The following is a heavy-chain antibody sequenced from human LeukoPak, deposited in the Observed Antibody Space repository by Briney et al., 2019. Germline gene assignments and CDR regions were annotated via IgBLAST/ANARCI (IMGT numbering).Heavy chain of an antibody. V-gene: IGHV4-38-2*02. CDR1: GYSISSGYY. J-gene: IGHJ4*02. CDR2: IYHSGST. CDR3: ARDYDGYKPRNVFDY. Sequence: PSETLSLTCTVSGYSISSGYYWGWIRQPPGKGLEWIGSIYHSGSTYCNPSLKSRVTISVDTSKNQFSLKLSSVTAADTAVYYCARDYDGYKPRNVFDYWGQGTLVTVSS. D-gene: IGHD5-24*01.